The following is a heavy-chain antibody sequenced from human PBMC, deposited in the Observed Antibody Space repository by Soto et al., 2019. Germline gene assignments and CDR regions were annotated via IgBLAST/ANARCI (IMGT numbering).Heavy chain of an antibody. CDR2: INPGNGDT. CDR1: GYTFSNYG. Sequence: ASVKVSCKASGYTFSNYGIQWVRQAPGQRLEWMGWINPGNGDTKYSQKIQDRVTFTRDTSASTAYMELNSLRSEDTAVYYCARAGRYYDSSVYYSTKIWFDPWGQGTLVTVSS. D-gene: IGHD3-22*01. V-gene: IGHV1-3*01. CDR3: ARAGRYYDSSVYYSTKIWFDP. J-gene: IGHJ5*02.